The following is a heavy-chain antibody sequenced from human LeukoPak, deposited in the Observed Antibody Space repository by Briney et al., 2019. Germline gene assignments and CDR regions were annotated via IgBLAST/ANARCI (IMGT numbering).Heavy chain of an antibody. J-gene: IGHJ3*02. Sequence: ASVKVSCKASGYTFTSYYMHWVRQAPGQGLEWMGIINPSGGSTSYAQKFQGRVTMTRDTSTSTVYMELSSLRSEGTAVYYCARAPRYCSSTSCSKGAFDIWGQGTMVTVSS. CDR2: INPSGGST. CDR3: ARAPRYCSSTSCSKGAFDI. V-gene: IGHV1-46*01. D-gene: IGHD2-2*01. CDR1: GYTFTSYY.